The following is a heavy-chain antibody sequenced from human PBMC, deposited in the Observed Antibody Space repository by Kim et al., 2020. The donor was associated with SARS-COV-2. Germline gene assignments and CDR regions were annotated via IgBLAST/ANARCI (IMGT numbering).Heavy chain of an antibody. Sequence: SVKVSCKASGGTFSSYAISWVRQAPGQGLEWMGGIIPIFGTANYAQKFQGRVTITADESTSTAYMELSSLRSEDTAVYYCARDLGCSSTSCYAGYNWFDPWGQGTLVTVSS. CDR3: ARDLGCSSTSCYAGYNWFDP. V-gene: IGHV1-69*13. D-gene: IGHD2-2*01. J-gene: IGHJ5*02. CDR1: GGTFSSYA. CDR2: IIPIFGTA.